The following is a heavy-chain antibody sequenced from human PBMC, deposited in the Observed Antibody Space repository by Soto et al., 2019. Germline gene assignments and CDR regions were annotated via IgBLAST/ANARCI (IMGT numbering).Heavy chain of an antibody. CDR3: ARDSGYDRDY. D-gene: IGHD5-12*01. Sequence: ASVKVSCKASGYTFTSYGYAWVRQAPGQGLEWMGWISAYNGDTNYAQRFQDRVTLTTDTSTTTAHMELRNLGSDDTAVYYCARDSGYDRDYWGQGTLVTVSS. J-gene: IGHJ4*02. CDR1: GYTFTSYG. V-gene: IGHV1-18*01. CDR2: ISAYNGDT.